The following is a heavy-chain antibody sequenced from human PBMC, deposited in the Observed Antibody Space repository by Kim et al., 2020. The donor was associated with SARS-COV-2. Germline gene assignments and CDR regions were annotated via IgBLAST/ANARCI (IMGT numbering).Heavy chain of an antibody. Sequence: SETLSLTCTVSGDSVNNAQYYWGWVRQPPGKGLEWIGYIFYTGSTYYNPSLKSRISMSLDTSKNQFSLNLGSVTAADTAVYFCARAGRPDRYRLYFSLFDVWGQGTKVAVSS. CDR3: ARAGRPDRYRLYFSLFDV. CDR1: GDSVNNAQYY. V-gene: IGHV4-30-4*01. J-gene: IGHJ3*01. D-gene: IGHD6-6*01. CDR2: IFYTGST.